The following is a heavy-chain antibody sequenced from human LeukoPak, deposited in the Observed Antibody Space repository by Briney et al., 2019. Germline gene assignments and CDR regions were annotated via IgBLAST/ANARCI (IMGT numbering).Heavy chain of an antibody. D-gene: IGHD2-15*01. V-gene: IGHV4-59*01. CDR1: GGSIRSSY. CDR3: ASGGCSGGGCYARGRSCFDP. Sequence: SETLSLTCTVSGGSIRSSYWTWIRQPPGKGLEWIGYIYYSGSTNYNPFLKSRVTISVDTSKNQFSLKLTSVTAADTAVYYGASGGCSGGGCYARGRSCFDPWGQGTLVTVSS. CDR2: IYYSGST. J-gene: IGHJ5*02.